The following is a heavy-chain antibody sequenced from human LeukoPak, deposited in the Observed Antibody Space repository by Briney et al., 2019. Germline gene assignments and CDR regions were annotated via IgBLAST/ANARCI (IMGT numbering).Heavy chain of an antibody. Sequence: SQTLSLTCTGSGGSISSGDYYWSWIRQPAGKGLEWVGRIYTSGSTNYNPSLKSRVTMSVDTSKNQFSLKLSSVTAADTAVYYCARGVVGATSRWFDPWGQGTLVTVSS. CDR3: ARGVVGATSRWFDP. CDR2: IYTSGST. V-gene: IGHV4-61*02. D-gene: IGHD1-26*01. CDR1: GGSISSGDYY. J-gene: IGHJ5*02.